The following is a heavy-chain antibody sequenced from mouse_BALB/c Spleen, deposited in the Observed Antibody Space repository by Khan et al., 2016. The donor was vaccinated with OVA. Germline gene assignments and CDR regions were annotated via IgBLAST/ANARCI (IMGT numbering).Heavy chain of an antibody. CDR3: ARPHYFSYVMAY. V-gene: IGHV9-3-1*01. J-gene: IGHJ4*01. CDR1: GYTFTNYG. Sequence: QIQLVQSGPELKKPGETVKISCKASGYTFTNYGMNWVKQAPGKGLKWMGWINTYTGEPTYADDFKGRFAFSLETSASTAYLQINNLINEDTATYFCARPHYFSYVMAYWGQGTSGTVSS. CDR2: INTYTGEP. D-gene: IGHD1-1*01.